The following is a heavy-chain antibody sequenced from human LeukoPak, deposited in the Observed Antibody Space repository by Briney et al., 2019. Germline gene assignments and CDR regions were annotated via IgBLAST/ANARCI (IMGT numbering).Heavy chain of an antibody. D-gene: IGHD2-21*01. CDR2: IYYSGST. Sequence: SETLSLTCTVSGGSISSYYWSWIRQPPGKGLEWIGYIYYSGSTNYNPSLKSRVTISVDTSKNQFSLKLSSVTAADTAVYYCARDLHKTYCGGDCYPDVWGKGTTVTVSS. J-gene: IGHJ6*03. CDR1: GGSISSYY. V-gene: IGHV4-59*01. CDR3: ARDLHKTYCGGDCYPDV.